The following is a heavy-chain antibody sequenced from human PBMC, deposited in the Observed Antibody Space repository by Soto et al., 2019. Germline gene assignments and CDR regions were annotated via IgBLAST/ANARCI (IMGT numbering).Heavy chain of an antibody. CDR1: GYSISRGYY. Sequence: SDTLALTCSVSGYSISRGYYWGWIRRPPGXGLEWITSIYHIGITCYAPSLKSRFTISVITCKNQFSRKLSSVSAADTAVYYCAREKLIFGVVEYYYYYYGMDVWDQETRVTVSS. V-gene: IGHV4-38-2*02. CDR2: IYHIGIT. CDR3: AREKLIFGVVEYYYYYYGMDV. J-gene: IGHJ6*02. D-gene: IGHD3-3*01.